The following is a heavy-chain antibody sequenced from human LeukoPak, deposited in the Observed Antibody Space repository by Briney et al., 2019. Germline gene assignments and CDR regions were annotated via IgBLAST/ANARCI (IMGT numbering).Heavy chain of an antibody. V-gene: IGHV1-69*05. CDR1: GGTFSSYA. Sequence: SVKVSCKASGGTFSSYAISWVRQAPGQGLEWMGRIIPIFGTASYAQKFQGRVTITTDESTSTAYMELSSLRSEDTAVYYCARDAVREYCSGGSCVEGVYVRWFDPWGQGTPVTVSS. D-gene: IGHD2-15*01. CDR3: ARDAVREYCSGGSCVEGVYVRWFDP. J-gene: IGHJ5*02. CDR2: IIPIFGTA.